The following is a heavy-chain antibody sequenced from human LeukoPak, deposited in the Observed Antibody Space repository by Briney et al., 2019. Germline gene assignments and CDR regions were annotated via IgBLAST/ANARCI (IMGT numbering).Heavy chain of an antibody. J-gene: IGHJ4*02. D-gene: IGHD2-15*01. Sequence: GGSLRLSCAASGFTFSNYAMGWVRQAPGKGLEWVSGISGSGDSTNYADSVKGRFTVSRDNSKNTLYLQMTSLRAEDTAIYFCAKDPPRTLGYCNGGSCYSGYYFDYWGQGTLVTVSS. CDR3: AKDPPRTLGYCNGGSCYSGYYFDY. CDR2: ISGSGDST. CDR1: GFTFSNYA. V-gene: IGHV3-23*01.